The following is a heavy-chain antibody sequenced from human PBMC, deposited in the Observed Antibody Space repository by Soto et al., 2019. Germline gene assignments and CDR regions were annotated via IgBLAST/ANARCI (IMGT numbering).Heavy chain of an antibody. CDR3: ARGARTGTDLGPPGEYYYYYGMDV. J-gene: IGHJ6*02. CDR1: GGTFSSYA. Sequence: QVQLVQSGAEVKKPGSSVKVSCKASGGTFSSYAISWVRQAPGQGLEWMGGIIPIFGTANYAQKFQGRVTITADESTSTAYMELSSLRSEDTAVYYCARGARTGTDLGPPGEYYYYYGMDVWGQGTTVTVSS. D-gene: IGHD1-1*01. CDR2: IIPIFGTA. V-gene: IGHV1-69*12.